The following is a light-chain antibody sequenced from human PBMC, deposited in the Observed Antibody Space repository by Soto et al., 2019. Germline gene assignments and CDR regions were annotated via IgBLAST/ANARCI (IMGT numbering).Light chain of an antibody. J-gene: IGKJ1*01. Sequence: EIVMTQSPATLSVSPGERATLSCRASQNISCNLAWYQQKPGQAPRVLIDGASTRATGIPARFSGSGSGTEFTLTITSLQSEDFAVYYCQQYNNWLSTFGQGTKVEI. CDR2: GAS. CDR3: QQYNNWLST. CDR1: QNISCN. V-gene: IGKV3-15*01.